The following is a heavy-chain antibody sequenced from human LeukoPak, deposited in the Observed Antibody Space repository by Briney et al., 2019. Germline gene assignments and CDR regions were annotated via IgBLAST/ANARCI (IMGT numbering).Heavy chain of an antibody. V-gene: IGHV3-7*01. CDR1: GFTFSSYW. J-gene: IGHJ4*02. D-gene: IGHD1-14*01. Sequence: GGSLRLSCAASGFTFSSYWMSWVRQAPGKGLEWVANIKRDGSERYYVDSVKGRFTTSRDNANNLLYLQMNSLRGEDTAVYYCTRDRSRAEDDWGQGTLVTVSS. CDR2: IKRDGSER. CDR3: TRDRSRAEDD.